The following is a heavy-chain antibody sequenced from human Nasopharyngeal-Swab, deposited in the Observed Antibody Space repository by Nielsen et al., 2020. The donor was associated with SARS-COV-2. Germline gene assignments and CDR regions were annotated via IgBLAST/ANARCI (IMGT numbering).Heavy chain of an antibody. CDR3: ARGQYYGSGGLNWFDP. V-gene: IGHV1-8*01. D-gene: IGHD3-10*01. J-gene: IGHJ5*02. Sequence: ASVKVSCKASGYTFTSYDINWVRQATGQGLEWMGWMNPNSGNTGYAQKFQGRVTMTRNTSISTAYMELSSLRSEDTAVYYCARGQYYGSGGLNWFDPWGQGTLVTVSS. CDR1: GYTFTSYD. CDR2: MNPNSGNT.